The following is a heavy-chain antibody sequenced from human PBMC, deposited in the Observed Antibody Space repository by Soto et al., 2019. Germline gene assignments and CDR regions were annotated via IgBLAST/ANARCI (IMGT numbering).Heavy chain of an antibody. J-gene: IGHJ6*02. CDR1: GYTFTGYY. D-gene: IGHD5-18*01. V-gene: IGHV1-2*04. CDR2: INPNSGGT. Sequence: ASVKVSCKASGYTFTGYYMHWVRQAPGQGLEWMGWINPNSGGTNYAQKFQGWVTMTRDTSISTAYMELSRLRPDDTAVYYCARGVRLQLWASHYGMDVWGQGTTVTVSS. CDR3: ARGVRLQLWASHYGMDV.